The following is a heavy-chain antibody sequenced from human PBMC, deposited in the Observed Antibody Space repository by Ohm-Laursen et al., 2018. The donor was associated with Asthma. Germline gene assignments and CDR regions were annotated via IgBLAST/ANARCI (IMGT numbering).Heavy chain of an antibody. V-gene: IGHV4-39*01. CDR1: GGSISPGSYF. CDR3: ARHWGSPSGRNWFES. D-gene: IGHD1-26*01. Sequence: SQTLSLTWTVSGGSISPGSYFWGWVRQPPGKGLEWIGSIYYSGNTYYNPSLNSRVTISLDTSKSHFSLKLSSVTAADTAVYFCARHWGSPSGRNWFESWGQGTLVTVSS. J-gene: IGHJ5*01. CDR2: IYYSGNT.